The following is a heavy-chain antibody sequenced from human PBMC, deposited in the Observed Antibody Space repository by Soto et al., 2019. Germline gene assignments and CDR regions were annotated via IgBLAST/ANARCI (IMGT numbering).Heavy chain of an antibody. CDR2: IYYSGST. D-gene: IGHD3-9*01. V-gene: IGHV4-31*03. J-gene: IGHJ4*02. CDR3: ARTVQGTGYYFDY. Sequence: SETLSLTCTVSGGSISSGGYYWSWIRHHPGKGLEWIGYIYYSGSTYYNPSLKSRVTISVDTSKNQFSLKLSSVTAADTAVYYCARTVQGTGYYFDYWGQGTLVTVSS. CDR1: GGSISSGGYY.